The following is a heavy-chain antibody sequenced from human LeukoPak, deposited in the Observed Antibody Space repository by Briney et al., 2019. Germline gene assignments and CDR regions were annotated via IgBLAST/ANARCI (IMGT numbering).Heavy chain of an antibody. J-gene: IGHJ4*02. CDR3: ARDGCSTSSCYDF. CDR1: GFTFTRCG. Sequence: GGSLILSCAASGFTFTRCGFHWVRQAPGKGLEWVSVIWHDGSKEYYADSVKGRFTISRDNSKNMLYLQMNSLRVEDTAVYYCARDGCSTSSCYDFWGQGTLVTVSS. CDR2: IWHDGSKE. D-gene: IGHD2-2*01. V-gene: IGHV3-33*01.